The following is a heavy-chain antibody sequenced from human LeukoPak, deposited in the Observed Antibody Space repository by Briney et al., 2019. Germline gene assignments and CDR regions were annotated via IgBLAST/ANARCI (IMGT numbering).Heavy chain of an antibody. CDR3: ARHAPAASPHPFDY. J-gene: IGHJ4*02. CDR1: GGSISSSSYY. Sequence: SETLSLTCTVSGGSISSSSYYWSWIRQPPGKGLEWIGEINHSGSTNYNPSLKSRVTISVDTSKNQFSLKLSSVTAADTAVYYCARHAPAASPHPFDYWGQGTLVTVSS. D-gene: IGHD2-2*01. CDR2: INHSGST. V-gene: IGHV4-39*01.